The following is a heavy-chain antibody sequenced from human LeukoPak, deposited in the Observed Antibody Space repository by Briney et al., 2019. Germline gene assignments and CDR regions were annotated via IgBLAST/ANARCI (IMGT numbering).Heavy chain of an antibody. CDR1: GYTFTNYY. D-gene: IGHD6-13*01. CDR3: ARGRIAAALRDGMDV. V-gene: IGHV1-69*13. CDR2: IIPIFGTA. J-gene: IGHJ6*02. Sequence: SVKVSCKASGYTFTNYYIRWVRQAPGQGLEWMGGIIPIFGTANYAQKFQGRVTITADESTSTAYMELSSLRSEDTAVYYCARGRIAAALRDGMDVWGQGTTVTVSS.